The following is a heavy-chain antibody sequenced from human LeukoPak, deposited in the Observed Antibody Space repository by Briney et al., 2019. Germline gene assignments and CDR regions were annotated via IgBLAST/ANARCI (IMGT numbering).Heavy chain of an antibody. V-gene: IGHV1-2*02. CDR2: INPNSGGT. CDR1: GYTFTAYY. D-gene: IGHD3-3*01. Sequence: ASVKVSCKASGYTFTAYYMHWVRQAPGQGLDWMGWINPNSGGTNYAQKFQGRVTMTRDTSISTAYMELSRLRSDDTAVYYCAREAKVLRFLEWLLRYWGQGTLVTVSS. CDR3: AREAKVLRFLEWLLRY. J-gene: IGHJ4*02.